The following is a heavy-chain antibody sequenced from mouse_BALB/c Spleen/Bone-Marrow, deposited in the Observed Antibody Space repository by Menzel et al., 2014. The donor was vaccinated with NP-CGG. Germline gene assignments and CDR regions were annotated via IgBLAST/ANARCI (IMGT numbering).Heavy chain of an antibody. CDR2: INPYNDGP. V-gene: IGHV1-14*01. CDR1: GYTFXSSV. J-gene: IGHJ2*01. CDR3: AREVVATDYFDY. D-gene: IGHD1-1*01. Sequence: LVESGPELVKPGASVKMSCKASGYTFXSSVMHWVKQKPGQGLEWIGYINPYNDGPKYNERFRGRATLTSDRSSSTAYMELSSLTSEDSAVYYCAREVVATDYFDYWGQGTTLTVSS.